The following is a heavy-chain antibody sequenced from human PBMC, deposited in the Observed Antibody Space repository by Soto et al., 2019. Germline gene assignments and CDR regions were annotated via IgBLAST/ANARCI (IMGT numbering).Heavy chain of an antibody. CDR3: ARGGTGRGYSYGWYYFEY. V-gene: IGHV4-59*01. CDR1: GGSISSYY. D-gene: IGHD5-18*01. Sequence: SETLSLTCTVSGGSISSYYWSWIRQPPGKGLEWIGYIYYSGSTNYNPSLKSRVTISVDTSKNQFSLKLSSVTAADTAVYYCARGGTGRGYSYGWYYFEYWGQGTLVTVSS. J-gene: IGHJ4*02. CDR2: IYYSGST.